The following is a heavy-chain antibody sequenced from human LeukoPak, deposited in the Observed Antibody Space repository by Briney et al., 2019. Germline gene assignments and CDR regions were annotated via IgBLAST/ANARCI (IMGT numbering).Heavy chain of an antibody. J-gene: IGHJ4*02. D-gene: IGHD3-22*01. Sequence: GGSLRLSCAASGFTFSSYAMSWVRQAPGKGLEWVSAISGSGGSTYYADSVKGRFTISRDNSKNTLYLQMNSLRAEDTAVYYCAKGGYYYDSSGYDYYFDCWGQGTLVTVSS. CDR2: ISGSGGST. V-gene: IGHV3-23*01. CDR3: AKGGYYYDSSGYDYYFDC. CDR1: GFTFSSYA.